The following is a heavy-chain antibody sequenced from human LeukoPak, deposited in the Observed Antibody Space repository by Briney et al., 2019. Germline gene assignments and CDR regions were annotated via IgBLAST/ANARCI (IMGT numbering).Heavy chain of an antibody. Sequence: PGGSLRLSCAASGFTFSGSAMHWVRQASGKGLEWVGRIRSKANSYATAYAASVKGRFTISKDDSKNTAYLQMNSLKTEDTAVYYCTRHGGYCTNGVCYRGFDYWGQGILVTVSS. D-gene: IGHD2-8*01. J-gene: IGHJ4*02. CDR2: IRSKANSYAT. V-gene: IGHV3-73*01. CDR1: GFTFSGSA. CDR3: TRHGGYCTNGVCYRGFDY.